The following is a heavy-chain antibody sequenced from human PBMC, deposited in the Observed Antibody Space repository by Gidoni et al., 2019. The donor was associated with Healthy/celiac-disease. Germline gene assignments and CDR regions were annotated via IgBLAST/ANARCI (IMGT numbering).Heavy chain of an antibody. Sequence: QLKLQESGPGLVKPSETLSLTCPVSGGSISSSSYSWGWIRQPPGKGVEWIGSIYYSGSTYYNPSLKSRVTICVDTSKNQFSLKLSSVTAADTAVYYCARHSFPGFIVVVPAAISREPTPHNWFDPWGQGTLVTVSS. V-gene: IGHV4-39*01. D-gene: IGHD2-2*01. CDR1: GGSISSSSYS. CDR2: IYYSGST. CDR3: ARHSFPGFIVVVPAAISREPTPHNWFDP. J-gene: IGHJ5*02.